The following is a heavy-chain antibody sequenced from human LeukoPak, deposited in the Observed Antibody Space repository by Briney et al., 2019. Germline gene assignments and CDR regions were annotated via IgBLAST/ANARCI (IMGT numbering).Heavy chain of an antibody. J-gene: IGHJ4*02. CDR1: GFTFRSYA. Sequence: GGSLRLSCAASGFTFRSYAMSWVRPAPGKGLEWVSAISGSGGSTYYADSVKGRFTISRDNSKNTLYLQMNSLRAEDTAVYYCAKVETIFGVVNPYFDYWGQGTLVTVSS. CDR3: AKVETIFGVVNPYFDY. CDR2: ISGSGGST. V-gene: IGHV3-23*01. D-gene: IGHD3-3*01.